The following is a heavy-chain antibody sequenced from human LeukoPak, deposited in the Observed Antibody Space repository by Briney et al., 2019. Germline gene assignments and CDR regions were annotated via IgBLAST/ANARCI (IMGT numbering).Heavy chain of an antibody. J-gene: IGHJ5*02. V-gene: IGHV3-23*01. CDR1: GFTFTSDA. CDR3: AKCSTSAYTTGWCNWIDP. Sequence: GGSLRLSWVASGFTFTSDAMNWVRQAPGKGLEWVSSTVSRGTTQYAASVKGRFTVSRDTSKNTLHLQMNSLRADDTAVYYCAKCSTSAYTTGWCNWIDPWGQGTLVTVSS. D-gene: IGHD6-19*01. CDR2: TVSRGTT.